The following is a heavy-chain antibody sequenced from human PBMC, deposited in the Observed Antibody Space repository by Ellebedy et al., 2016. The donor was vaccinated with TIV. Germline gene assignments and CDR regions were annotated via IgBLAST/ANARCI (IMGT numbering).Heavy chain of an antibody. CDR1: GDSMSSYC. V-gene: IGHV4-4*07. J-gene: IGHJ5*02. Sequence: SETLSLTXTVSGDSMSSYCWSWIRQPAGKGLEWIGRIYTSGSTNYNPSLKSRVTMSVDTSKNQFSLKLSSVTAADTAVYYCARVRAPYYDFWSGSSSGWFDPWGQGTLVTVSS. D-gene: IGHD3-3*01. CDR2: IYTSGST. CDR3: ARVRAPYYDFWSGSSSGWFDP.